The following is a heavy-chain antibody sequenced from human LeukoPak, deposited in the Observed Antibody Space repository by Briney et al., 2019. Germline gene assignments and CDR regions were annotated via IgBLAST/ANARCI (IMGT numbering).Heavy chain of an antibody. D-gene: IGHD2-8*01. V-gene: IGHV3-21*01. Sequence: GGSLRLSCAASGFTFRDYSDYWMSWVRQAPGKGLEWVSSISESSSFIQYADSLKGRFAISRDNAKNSLYLQMNSLRAEDTAVYYCARQRGYCSSGVCRGWFDPWGQGTLVTVSS. CDR2: ISESSSFI. CDR1: GFTFRDYSDYW. CDR3: ARQRGYCSSGVCRGWFDP. J-gene: IGHJ5*02.